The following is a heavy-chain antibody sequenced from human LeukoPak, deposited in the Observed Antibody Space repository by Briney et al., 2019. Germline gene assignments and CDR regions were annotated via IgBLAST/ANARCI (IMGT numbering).Heavy chain of an antibody. CDR1: GGSVSSYY. J-gene: IGHJ3*01. D-gene: IGHD6-13*01. CDR3: ARGYSSSEE. Sequence: SETLSLTCTVSGGSVSSYYWSWIRQPPGKGLEWMGYTYYSGSTHYNPSLTSRVTISVDTSKNQFSLKLSSVTAADTAVYYCARGYSSSEEWGQGTMVTVSS. V-gene: IGHV4-59*02. CDR2: TYYSGST.